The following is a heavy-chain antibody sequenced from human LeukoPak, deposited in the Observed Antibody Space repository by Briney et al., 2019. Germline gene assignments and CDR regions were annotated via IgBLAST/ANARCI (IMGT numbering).Heavy chain of an antibody. Sequence: GESLKISCKGSGYSFISYWIGWVRQMPGKGLEWMGIIYPGDSDTRYSPSFQGQVTISADKSISTAYLQWSSLKASDTAMYYCARHTTYYYDSSGYYYYYYMDVWGKGTTVTVSS. CDR1: GYSFISYW. CDR2: IYPGDSDT. V-gene: IGHV5-51*01. J-gene: IGHJ6*03. CDR3: ARHTTYYYDSSGYYYYYYMDV. D-gene: IGHD3-22*01.